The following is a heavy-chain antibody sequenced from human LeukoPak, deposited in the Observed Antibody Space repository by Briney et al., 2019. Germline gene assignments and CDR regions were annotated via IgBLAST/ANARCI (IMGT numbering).Heavy chain of an antibody. CDR3: ARDHYTGTYSSAFDI. J-gene: IGHJ3*02. CDR1: GFTFVNYR. Sequence: GGSLRLSCAASGFTFVNYRMNWVRQAPGKGLEWVSSISTSSTYIYYVDSVKGRFTISRDNAKNSLYLQMNSPRAEDTAVYYCARDHYTGTYSSAFDIWGHGAMVTVSS. CDR2: ISTSSTYI. V-gene: IGHV3-21*01. D-gene: IGHD1-26*01.